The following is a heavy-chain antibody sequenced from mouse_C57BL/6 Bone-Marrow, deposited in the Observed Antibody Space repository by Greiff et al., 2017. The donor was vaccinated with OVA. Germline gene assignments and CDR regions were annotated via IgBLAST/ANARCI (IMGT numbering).Heavy chain of an antibody. D-gene: IGHD2-3*01. Sequence: QVQLQQPGAELVMPGASVKLSCKASGYTFTSYWMHWVKQRPGQGLEWIGEIDPSDSYTNYNQKFKGKSTLTVDKSSSTAYMQLSSLTSEDSAVYYCARDYDSYYHFDYWGQGTTLTVSS. CDR3: ARDYDSYYHFDY. CDR1: GYTFTSYW. J-gene: IGHJ2*01. V-gene: IGHV1-69*01. CDR2: IDPSDSYT.